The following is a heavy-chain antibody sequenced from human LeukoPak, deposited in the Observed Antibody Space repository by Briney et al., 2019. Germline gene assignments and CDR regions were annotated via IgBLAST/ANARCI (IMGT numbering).Heavy chain of an antibody. Sequence: GGSLRLSCAVSGFTFNSYSMNWVRQAPGKGLEWVSSISSSSSYIYYADSVKGRFTISRDNAKNSLYLQMNSLRAEDTAVYYCARDLYESSDIVVVPAADGWYGMGVWGQGTTVTVSS. CDR1: GFTFNSYS. J-gene: IGHJ6*02. CDR2: ISSSSSYI. D-gene: IGHD2-2*01. V-gene: IGHV3-21*01. CDR3: ARDLYESSDIVVVPAADGWYGMGV.